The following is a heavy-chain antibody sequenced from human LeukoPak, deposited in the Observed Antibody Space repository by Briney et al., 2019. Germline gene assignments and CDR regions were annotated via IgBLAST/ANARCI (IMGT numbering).Heavy chain of an antibody. J-gene: IGHJ4*02. CDR3: ARSNYGGLDY. CDR1: GIIISNQY. CDR2: IYSDGAT. D-gene: IGHD4-23*01. V-gene: IGHV3-53*01. Sequence: GGSLRLSCAASGIIISNQYLSWVRQAPGKGLEWVSIIYSDGATYFADSMKGRFTLFRDSSKNTLYLQMNNLRAEDTAVYYCARSNYGGLDYWGQRTLVTVSS.